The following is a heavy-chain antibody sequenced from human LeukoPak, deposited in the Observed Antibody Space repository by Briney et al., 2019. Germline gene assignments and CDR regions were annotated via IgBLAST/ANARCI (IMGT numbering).Heavy chain of an antibody. Sequence: GGSLRLSCAASGFTFGSYAMSWVRQAPGKGLEWVSAISGSGGSTYYANSVKGRFTISRDNSKNTLYLQMNSLRAEDTAVYYCAKDRAYSGYVNSVLIDYWGQGTLVTVSS. CDR3: AKDRAYSGYVNSVLIDY. J-gene: IGHJ4*02. CDR1: GFTFGSYA. CDR2: ISGSGGST. V-gene: IGHV3-23*01. D-gene: IGHD5-12*01.